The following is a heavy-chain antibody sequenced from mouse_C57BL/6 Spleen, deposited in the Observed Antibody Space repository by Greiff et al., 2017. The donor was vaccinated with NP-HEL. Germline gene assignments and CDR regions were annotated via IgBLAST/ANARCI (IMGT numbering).Heavy chain of an antibody. Sequence: EVQLQQSGPELVKPGASVKISCKASGYTFTDYYMNWVKQSHGKSLEWIGDINPNNGGTSYNQKFKGKATLTVDKSSSTAYMELRSLTSEDSAVYYCAEGRDDYSWFAYWGQGTLVTVSA. V-gene: IGHV1-26*01. CDR1: GYTFTDYY. D-gene: IGHD2-4*01. J-gene: IGHJ3*01. CDR2: INPNNGGT. CDR3: AEGRDDYSWFAY.